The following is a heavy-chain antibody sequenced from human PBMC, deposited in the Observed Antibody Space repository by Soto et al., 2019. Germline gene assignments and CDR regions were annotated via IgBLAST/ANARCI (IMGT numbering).Heavy chain of an antibody. CDR2: ISYDGSNK. J-gene: IGHJ4*02. CDR1: GFTFSSYA. D-gene: IGHD2-8*01. CDR3: ARDSVYAMFDY. V-gene: IGHV3-30-3*01. Sequence: GGSLRLSCAASGFTFSSYAMHWVRQAPGKGLEWVAVISYDGSNKYYADSVKGRFTISRDNSKNTLYLQMNSLRAEDTAVYYCARDSVYAMFDYWGQGTLVTVSS.